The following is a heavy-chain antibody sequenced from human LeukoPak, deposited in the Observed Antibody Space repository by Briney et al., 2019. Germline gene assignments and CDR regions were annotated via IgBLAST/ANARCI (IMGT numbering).Heavy chain of an antibody. D-gene: IGHD3-22*01. J-gene: IGHJ4*02. V-gene: IGHV4-31*03. Sequence: MTSQTLSLTCTVSGGSISSGGYYWSWIRQHPGKGLEWIGYIYYSGSTYYNPSLKSRVTTSVDTSKNQFSLKLSSVTAADTAVYYCARVGRVDRYYYDSSGYYVDYWGQGTLVTVSS. CDR2: IYYSGST. CDR1: GGSISSGGYY. CDR3: ARVGRVDRYYYDSSGYYVDY.